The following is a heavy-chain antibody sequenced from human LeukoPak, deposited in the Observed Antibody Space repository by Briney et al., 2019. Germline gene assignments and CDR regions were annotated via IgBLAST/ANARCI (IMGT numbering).Heavy chain of an antibody. D-gene: IGHD3-10*01. Sequence: SGGSLRLSCAASGFTFSSYAMHWVRQAPGKGLEWVSVLYSSGDTYYTDSVKGRFTISSDSSKNTLYLQMNSLRVDDTAVYYCARGVRDLFDYWGQGTLVTVSS. CDR3: ARGVRDLFDY. J-gene: IGHJ4*02. V-gene: IGHV3-53*01. CDR1: GFTFSSYA. CDR2: LYSSGDT.